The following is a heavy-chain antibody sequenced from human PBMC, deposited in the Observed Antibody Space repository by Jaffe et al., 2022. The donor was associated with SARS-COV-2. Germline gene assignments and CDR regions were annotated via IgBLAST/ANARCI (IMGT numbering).Heavy chain of an antibody. J-gene: IGHJ4*02. V-gene: IGHV3-66*02. D-gene: IGHD3-22*01. CDR3: ASGGHQWFTFDY. Sequence: EVQLVEYGGGLVQPGGSLRLSCAASGFTVSSNYMSWVRQAPGKGLEWVSVIYSGLSTYYADSVKGRFTISRDNSRNTLYLQMNSLRAEDTAVYYCASGGHQWFTFDYWGQGTLVTVSS. CDR2: IYSGLST. CDR1: GFTVSSNY.